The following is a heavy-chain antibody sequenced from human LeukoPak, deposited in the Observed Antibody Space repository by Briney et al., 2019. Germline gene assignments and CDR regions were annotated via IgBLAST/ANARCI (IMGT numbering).Heavy chain of an antibody. CDR2: IYYSGST. J-gene: IGHJ5*02. CDR3: TRYCSGGSCYENNWFDP. Sequence: SQTLSLTCTVSGGSISSGGYYWSWIRQHPGKGLEWIGYIYYSGSTYYNPSLKSRVTISVDTSKNQFSLKLSSVTAADTAVYYCTRYCSGGSCYENNWFDPWGQGTLVTVSS. CDR1: GGSISSGGYY. V-gene: IGHV4-31*03. D-gene: IGHD2-15*01.